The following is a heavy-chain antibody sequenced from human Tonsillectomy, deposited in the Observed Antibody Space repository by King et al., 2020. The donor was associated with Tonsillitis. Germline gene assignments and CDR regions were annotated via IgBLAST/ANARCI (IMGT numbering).Heavy chain of an antibody. CDR1: GYSFTSYY. V-gene: IGHV1-46*01. J-gene: IGHJ4*02. CDR2: INPRDGSR. D-gene: IGHD2-15*01. Sequence: VQLVESGAEVKEPGASVKLSCKASGYSFTSYYIHWVRQVPGQGLEWMGMINPRDGSRSYAGTFQGRGTMTRDTYTSPAYMSWWGLRSQDTAVYYCARDWACSGGICYPKFAYWGQGTLVTVSS. CDR3: ARDWACSGGICYPKFAY.